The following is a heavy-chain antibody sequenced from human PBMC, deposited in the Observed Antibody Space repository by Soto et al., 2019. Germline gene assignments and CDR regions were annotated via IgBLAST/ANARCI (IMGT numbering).Heavy chain of an antibody. CDR2: INPNSGGT. CDR3: ARSGPDIVVVPAAGYWSDP. D-gene: IGHD2-2*01. CDR1: GYTFTGYY. Sequence: GASVKVSCKASGYTFTGYYMHWVRQAPGQGLEWMGWINPNSGGTNYAQKFQGWVTMTRDTSISTAYKELSRLRSDDTAVYYCARSGPDIVVVPAAGYWSDPWGQGTLVTVSS. J-gene: IGHJ5*02. V-gene: IGHV1-2*04.